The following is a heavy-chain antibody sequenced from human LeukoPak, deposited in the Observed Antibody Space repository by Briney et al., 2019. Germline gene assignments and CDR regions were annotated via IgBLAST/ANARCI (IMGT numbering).Heavy chain of an antibody. J-gene: IGHJ5*02. D-gene: IGHD3-10*01. CDR3: ARDRAHYGSGSGTRKFDP. Sequence: SETLSLTCAVYGGSFSGYYWSWIRQPPGKGLEWIGEINHSGSTNYNPSLKSRVTISVDTSKNQFSLKLSSVTATDTAVYYCARDRAHYGSGSGTRKFDPWSQGTLVTVSS. CDR1: GGSFSGYY. V-gene: IGHV4-34*01. CDR2: INHSGST.